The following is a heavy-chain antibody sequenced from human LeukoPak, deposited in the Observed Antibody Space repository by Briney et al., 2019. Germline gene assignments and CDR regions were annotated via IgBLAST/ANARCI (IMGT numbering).Heavy chain of an antibody. CDR3: ASLPFVVVPAATYHYYYYYMDV. V-gene: IGHV4-38-2*01. CDR2: IYHSGST. CDR1: GYSISSGYY. Sequence: PSETLSLTCAVSGYSISSGYYWGWIRQPPGKGLEWIGSIYHSGSTYYNPSLKSRVTISVDTSRNQFSLKLSSVTAADTAVYYCASLPFVVVPAATYHYYYYYMDVWGKGTTVTVSS. D-gene: IGHD2-2*01. J-gene: IGHJ6*03.